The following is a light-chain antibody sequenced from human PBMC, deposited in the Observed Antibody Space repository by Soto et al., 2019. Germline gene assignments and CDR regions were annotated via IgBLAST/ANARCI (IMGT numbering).Light chain of an antibody. CDR2: DVS. CDR1: SSDVGGYQY. Sequence: QSVLTQPASGSGSPGQSITISCTGTSSDVGGYQYVSWYQQHPGKAPKLMIYDVSNRPSGVSNRFSGSKSGNTASLTISGLQAEDEADYYCSSYTSTSTWVFGGGTKVTVL. CDR3: SSYTSTSTWV. V-gene: IGLV2-14*01. J-gene: IGLJ3*02.